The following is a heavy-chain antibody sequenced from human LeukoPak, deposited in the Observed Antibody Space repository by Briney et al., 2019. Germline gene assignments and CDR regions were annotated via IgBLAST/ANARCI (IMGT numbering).Heavy chain of an antibody. Sequence: GASVKVSCKASGGTFSSYAISWVRQAPGQGLEWMGGIIPIFGTANYAQKFQGRVTITADESTSTAYMELSSLRSEDTAVYYCADTTAAYYYGMDVWGQGTTVTVSS. D-gene: IGHD4-17*01. CDR3: ADTTAAYYYGMDV. V-gene: IGHV1-69*13. J-gene: IGHJ6*02. CDR2: IIPIFGTA. CDR1: GGTFSSYA.